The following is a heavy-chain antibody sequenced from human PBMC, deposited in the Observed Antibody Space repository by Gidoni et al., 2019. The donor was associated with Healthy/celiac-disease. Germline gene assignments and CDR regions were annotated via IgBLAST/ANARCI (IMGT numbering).Heavy chain of an antibody. CDR1: GFTFSSYA. D-gene: IGHD3-10*01. J-gene: IGHJ4*02. CDR3: AKEYYYGSGSYFHPAYYFDY. V-gene: IGHV3-23*01. CDR2: ISGSGGST. Sequence: EVQLLESGGGLVQPGGSLRLSCAASGFTFSSYAMSWVRQAPGKGLEWVSAISGSGGSTYYADSVKGRFTISRDNSKNTLYLQMNSLRAEDTAVYYCAKEYYYGSGSYFHPAYYFDYWGQGTLVTVSS.